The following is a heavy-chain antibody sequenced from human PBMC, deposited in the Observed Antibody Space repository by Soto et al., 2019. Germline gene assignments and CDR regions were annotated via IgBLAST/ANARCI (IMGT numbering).Heavy chain of an antibody. CDR3: ASSGYSSGWYFDY. J-gene: IGHJ4*02. V-gene: IGHV4-39*01. D-gene: IGHD6-25*01. CDR1: GGSISSSSYY. CDR2: IYYSGST. Sequence: SETLSLTCTVSGGSISSSSYYWGWIRQPPGKGLEWIGSIYYSGSTYYNPSLKSRVTISVDTSKNQFSLKLSSVTAADTAVYYCASSGYSSGWYFDYWGQGTLVTVSS.